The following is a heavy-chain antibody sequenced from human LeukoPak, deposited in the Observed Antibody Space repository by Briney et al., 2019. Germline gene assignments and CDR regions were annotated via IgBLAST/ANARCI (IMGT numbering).Heavy chain of an antibody. V-gene: IGHV4-59*01. J-gene: IGHJ4*02. Sequence: SETLSLTCTVSGGSISSFYWNWIRQPPGKGLEWIGYIYYSGSTNYNPSLKSRVTISVDTSKNQFSLKLSSVTAADTAVYYCARDGDGYNDYWGQGTPVTVSS. CDR3: ARDGDGYNDY. CDR1: GGSISSFY. CDR2: IYYSGST. D-gene: IGHD5-24*01.